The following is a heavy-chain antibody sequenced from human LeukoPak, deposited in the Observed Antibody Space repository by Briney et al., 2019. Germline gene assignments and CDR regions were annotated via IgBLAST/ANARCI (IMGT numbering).Heavy chain of an antibody. J-gene: IGHJ3*02. Sequence: PSETLSLTCTVSGGSTSSYYWSWIRQPPGKGLEWIGYIYYSGSTNYNPSLKSRVTISVDTSKNQFSLKLSSVTAADTAVYYCARQRAYCSSTSCYVAAFDIWGQGTMVTVSS. V-gene: IGHV4-59*08. CDR2: IYYSGST. D-gene: IGHD2-2*01. CDR3: ARQRAYCSSTSCYVAAFDI. CDR1: GGSTSSYY.